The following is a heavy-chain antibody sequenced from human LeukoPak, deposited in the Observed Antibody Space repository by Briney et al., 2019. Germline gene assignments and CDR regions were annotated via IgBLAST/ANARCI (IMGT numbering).Heavy chain of an antibody. CDR1: GGAIGSYY. Sequence: SETLSLTCTVSGGAIGSYYWSWIRQPPGKGLEWIGYIYDRGTTKYNPSLKSRVTISVDTSKNQFSLKLSSVTAADTAVYYCARTTEGYCRGRSCYSYYYYMDVWGKGTTVTVSS. V-gene: IGHV4-59*01. CDR3: ARTTEGYCRGRSCYSYYYYMDV. J-gene: IGHJ6*03. D-gene: IGHD2-15*01. CDR2: IYDRGTT.